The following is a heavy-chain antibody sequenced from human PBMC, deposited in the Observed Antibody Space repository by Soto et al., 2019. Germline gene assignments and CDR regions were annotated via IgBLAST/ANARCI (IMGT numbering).Heavy chain of an antibody. Sequence: QVYLQESGPGLVKASGTLSLTCGVSGGSINNGYWWTWVRQPPGKGLEWIGEKHHSGSTNYNLSLKSRVSISLDKSKNQFSLILSSVTAADTAVYYCAYSSGWWRLDVWGQGTTVTVSS. V-gene: IGHV4-4*02. CDR1: GGSINNGYW. D-gene: IGHD6-19*01. CDR2: KHHSGST. J-gene: IGHJ6*02. CDR3: AYSSGWWRLDV.